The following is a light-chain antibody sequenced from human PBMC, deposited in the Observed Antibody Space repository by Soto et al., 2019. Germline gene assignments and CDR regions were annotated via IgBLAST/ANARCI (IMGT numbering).Light chain of an antibody. CDR3: QQYDNLPAVT. CDR1: QEISNY. Sequence: DIQMTQSPSSLSASVGDRVTITCQASQEISNYLNWYQQKPGEAPKLLIYDASNLVTGVPSRFSGSEYGTNFTFTISRLQPEDLATYYCQQYDNLPAVTFGGGTKVEI. V-gene: IGKV1-33*01. CDR2: DAS. J-gene: IGKJ4*01.